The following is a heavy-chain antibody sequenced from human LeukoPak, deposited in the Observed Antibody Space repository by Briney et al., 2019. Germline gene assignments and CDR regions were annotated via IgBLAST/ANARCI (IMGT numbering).Heavy chain of an antibody. Sequence: GGSLRLSCAASGFTFSSYAMTWVRQAPGKGLEWVSSFRGSGDNTYYADSVKGRFTISRDNSKNTLFLQMNSLRAEDTAVYYCGKGIAARNGGVDFWGQGTLVTVSS. CDR1: GFTFSSYA. D-gene: IGHD6-6*01. CDR3: GKGIAARNGGVDF. V-gene: IGHV3-23*01. J-gene: IGHJ4*02. CDR2: FRGSGDNT.